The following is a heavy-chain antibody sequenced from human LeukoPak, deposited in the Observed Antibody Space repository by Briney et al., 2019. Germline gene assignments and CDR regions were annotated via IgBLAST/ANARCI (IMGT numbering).Heavy chain of an antibody. Sequence: SETLSLTCAVYGGSFSGYYWSWIRQPPGKGLEWIGEINHSGSTNYNPSLKSRVTISVDTSKNQFSLKLSSVTAADTAVYYCARRCEVRYGSTSCYEGSLDYWGQGTLVTVSS. CDR1: GGSFSGYY. J-gene: IGHJ4*02. CDR2: INHSGST. V-gene: IGHV4-34*01. CDR3: ARRCEVRYGSTSCYEGSLDY. D-gene: IGHD2-2*01.